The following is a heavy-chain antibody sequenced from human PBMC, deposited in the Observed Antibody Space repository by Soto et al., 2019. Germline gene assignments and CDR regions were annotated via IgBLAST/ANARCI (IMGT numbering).Heavy chain of an antibody. CDR3: ARVEDSGCIDY. J-gene: IGHJ4*02. D-gene: IGHD6-19*01. CDR2: ISYDGSNK. CDR1: GFTFGSYA. V-gene: IGHV3-30-3*01. Sequence: GGSLRLSCAASGFTFGSYAMHWVRQAPGKGLEWVAVISYDGSNKYYADSVKGRFTISRDNSKNTLYLQMNSLRAEDTAVYYCARVEDSGCIDYWGQGTLVTVSS.